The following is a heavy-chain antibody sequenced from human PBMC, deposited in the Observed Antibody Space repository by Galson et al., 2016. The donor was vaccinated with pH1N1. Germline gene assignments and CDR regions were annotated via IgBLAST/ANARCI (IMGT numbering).Heavy chain of an antibody. CDR1: GGSFISHA. D-gene: IGHD6-19*01. J-gene: IGHJ4*02. CDR2: IIPVFGTA. CDR3: AKRYRSGWYYFDY. V-gene: IGHV1-69*05. Sequence: VKVSCKASGGSFISHAITWVRQAPGQGLEWMGGIIPVFGTANYAQKFQGRVSITTDESTSTASMELSSLTSEDTAVYYCAKRYRSGWYYFDYWGQGTLVTVSS.